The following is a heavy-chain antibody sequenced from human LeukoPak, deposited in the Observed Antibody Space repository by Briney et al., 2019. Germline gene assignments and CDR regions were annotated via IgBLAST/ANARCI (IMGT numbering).Heavy chain of an antibody. J-gene: IGHJ4*02. D-gene: IGHD7-27*01. V-gene: IGHV4-38-2*02. CDR3: ARGFRGDNFDY. CDR2: MYHSGST. Sequence: PSETLSLTCSVSGYSISSAYYWGWIRQPPGKGLEWIGTMYHSGSTNNNPSLKSRVTISVDTSKNQFSLKLSSVTAADTAVYVCARGFRGDNFDYWGQGTLVTVSS. CDR1: GYSISSAYY.